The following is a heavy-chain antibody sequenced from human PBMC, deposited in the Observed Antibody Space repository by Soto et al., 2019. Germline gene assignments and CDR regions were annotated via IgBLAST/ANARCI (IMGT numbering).Heavy chain of an antibody. D-gene: IGHD3-10*01. Sequence: PSETLSLTCTVSGASVTTDGYYWSWIRQPPGKGLEWIGYIYYSGSTNYNPSLKSRVTISVDTSKNQFSLKLSSVTAADTAVYYCARLLYYYAPYYFDYWGQGTLVTVSS. CDR1: GASVTTDGYY. CDR2: IYYSGST. CDR3: ARLLYYYAPYYFDY. V-gene: IGHV4-61*08. J-gene: IGHJ4*02.